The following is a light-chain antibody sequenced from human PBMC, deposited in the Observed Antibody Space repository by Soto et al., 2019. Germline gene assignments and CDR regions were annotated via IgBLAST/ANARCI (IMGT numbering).Light chain of an antibody. Sequence: EIVLTQSPATLSLSPGERATLSCRASPSASNYLAWYQQKPGQAPRLLIYDASNRATGIPARFSGSGSGTDFTLTISSPEPEDFAVYYCQQRNVWPLTFGGGTKVEI. V-gene: IGKV3-11*01. CDR1: PSASNY. CDR3: QQRNVWPLT. CDR2: DAS. J-gene: IGKJ4*01.